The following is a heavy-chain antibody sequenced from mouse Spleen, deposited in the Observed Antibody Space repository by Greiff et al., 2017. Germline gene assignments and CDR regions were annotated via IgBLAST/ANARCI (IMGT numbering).Heavy chain of an antibody. V-gene: IGHV5-4*03. CDR1: GFTFSSYA. J-gene: IGHJ3*01. CDR3: ARQLGQGFAY. D-gene: IGHD4-1*01. CDR2: ISDGGSYT. Sequence: EVKVVESGGGLVKPGGSLKLSCAASGFTFSSYAMSWVSQTPEKRLEWVANISDGGSYTYYPDNVKGRFTISRDNAKNNLYLQMSHLKSEDTAMYYCARQLGQGFAYWGQGTLVTVSA.